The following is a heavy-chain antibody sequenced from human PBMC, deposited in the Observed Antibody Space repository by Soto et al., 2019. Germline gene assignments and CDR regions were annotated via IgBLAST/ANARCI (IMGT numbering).Heavy chain of an antibody. CDR1: GGSISGYY. D-gene: IGHD1-26*01. Sequence: QVQLQESGPGLVKPSETLSLTCTVSGGSISGYYWSWIRQPPGKGLEWIGYIYYSGSTNYNPSLKSRVTISVDTSKNQFSLKLSSVTAADTAVYYCARRWGAAFDYWGQGTLVTVSS. V-gene: IGHV4-59*08. J-gene: IGHJ4*02. CDR2: IYYSGST. CDR3: ARRWGAAFDY.